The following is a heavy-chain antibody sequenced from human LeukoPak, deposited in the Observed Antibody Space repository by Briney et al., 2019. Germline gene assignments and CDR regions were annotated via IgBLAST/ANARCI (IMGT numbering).Heavy chain of an antibody. CDR2: IVVGSGDT. CDR3: ASDYGDLKQSPFDY. CDR1: GFTFTTSA. D-gene: IGHD4-17*01. J-gene: IGHJ4*02. V-gene: IGHV1-58*02. Sequence: GTSVKVSCKASGFTFTTSAIQWVRQARGQRLEWIGWIVVGSGDTNYAQNFQERVAITRDLSTMTAYMELSSLRSEDTAVYYCASDYGDLKQSPFDYWGQGTLVTVSS.